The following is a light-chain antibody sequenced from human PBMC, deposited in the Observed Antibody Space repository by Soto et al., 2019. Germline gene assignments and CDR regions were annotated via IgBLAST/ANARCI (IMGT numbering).Light chain of an antibody. V-gene: IGLV2-8*01. J-gene: IGLJ1*01. Sequence: QSVLTQPPSASGSPGQSVTISCTRTSSDVGSSEYVSWYQQHPGKAPKLMIYQVNKRPSGVPDRFSGSRSGNTASLTVSGLQAEDEADYYCTSYTSSYNFGLGGGTKLTVL. CDR2: QVN. CDR1: SSDVGSSEY. CDR3: TSYTSSYNFG.